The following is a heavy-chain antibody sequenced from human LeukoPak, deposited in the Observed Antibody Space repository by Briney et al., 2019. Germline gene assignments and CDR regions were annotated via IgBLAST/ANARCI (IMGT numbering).Heavy chain of an antibody. V-gene: IGHV3-30*18. Sequence: PGRSLRLSCAVSGFTFSNYGMHWVRQAPGKGLEWVAVISYDGSNKYYADSVKGRFTISGDNSKNTLYLQMNSLRAEDTAVYYCAKEAFDSSGSSDYWGQGTLVTVSS. CDR2: ISYDGSNK. D-gene: IGHD3-22*01. CDR3: AKEAFDSSGSSDY. CDR1: GFTFSNYG. J-gene: IGHJ4*02.